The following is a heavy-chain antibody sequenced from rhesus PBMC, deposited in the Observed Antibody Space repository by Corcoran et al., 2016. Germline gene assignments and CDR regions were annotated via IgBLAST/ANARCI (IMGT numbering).Heavy chain of an antibody. CDR2: MNPKNGNT. Sequence: QVQLVQSGAEVKKPGSSVKVSCKASGYTFTDYYMHWVRQAPRQGLEWKGGMNPKNGNTKYAQRFQGRGTMTRDTSPSTAYMELSSLRSEDTAVYYCARGDLLLSQGLDVWGRGVLVTVSS. D-gene: IGHD2-15*01. CDR1: GYTFTDYY. V-gene: IGHV1S2*01. CDR3: ARGDLLLSQGLDV. J-gene: IGHJ5-2*02.